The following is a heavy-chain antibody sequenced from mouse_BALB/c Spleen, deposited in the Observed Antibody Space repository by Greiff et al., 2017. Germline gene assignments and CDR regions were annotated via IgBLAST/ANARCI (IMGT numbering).Heavy chain of an antibody. J-gene: IGHJ3*01. D-gene: IGHD4-1*01. Sequence: EVKVEESGPGLVKPSQSLSLTCTVTGYSITSDYAWNWIRQFPGNKLEWMGYISYSGSTSYNPSLKSRISITRDTSKNQFFLQLNSVTTEDTATYYCARSTGEGFAYWGQGTLVTVSA. CDR3: ARSTGEGFAY. CDR2: ISYSGST. CDR1: GYSITSDYA. V-gene: IGHV3-2*02.